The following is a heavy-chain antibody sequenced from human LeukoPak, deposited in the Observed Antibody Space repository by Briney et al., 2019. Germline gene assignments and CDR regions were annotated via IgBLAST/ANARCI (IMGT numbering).Heavy chain of an antibody. CDR1: GFTFSSYA. CDR3: AKDPSFNSGSYQYYFDY. J-gene: IGHJ4*02. Sequence: GGSLRLSCAASGFTFSSYAMSWVRQAPGKGLEWVAVISYDGSNKNYAESVKGRFTISRDNSKNTLYLQMNSLRAEDTAVYFCAKDPSFNSGSYQYYFDYWGQGTLVTVSS. V-gene: IGHV3-30*18. D-gene: IGHD1-26*01. CDR2: ISYDGSNK.